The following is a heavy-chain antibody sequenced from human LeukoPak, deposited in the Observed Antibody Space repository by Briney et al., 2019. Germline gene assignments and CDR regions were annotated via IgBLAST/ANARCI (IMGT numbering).Heavy chain of an antibody. CDR2: VDPEDGGI. D-gene: IGHD6-13*01. CDR3: ATRPPSYSSSWYDWFDP. V-gene: IGHV1-69-2*01. J-gene: IGHJ5*02. Sequence: ASVKTSCKVSGYTFTDYYMHWVQQAPGKGLEWMGLVDPEDGGIIYAEKFQGRVTITADTSTDTAYMELSSLRSEDTAVYYCATRPPSYSSSWYDWFDPWGQGTLVTVSS. CDR1: GYTFTDYY.